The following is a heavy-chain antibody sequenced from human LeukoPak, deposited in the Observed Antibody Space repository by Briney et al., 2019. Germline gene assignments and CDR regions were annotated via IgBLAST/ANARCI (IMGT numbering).Heavy chain of an antibody. CDR1: GFTFNNYA. J-gene: IGHJ3*02. D-gene: IGHD3-22*01. CDR2: INHSGST. V-gene: IGHV4-34*01. CDR3: ASRDYYYDSSGHAFDI. Sequence: GSLRLSCAASGFTFNNYAMRWVRQPPGKGLEWIGEINHSGSTNYNPSLKSRVTISVDTSKNQFSLKLSSVTAADTAVYYCASRDYYYDSSGHAFDIWGQGTMVTVSS.